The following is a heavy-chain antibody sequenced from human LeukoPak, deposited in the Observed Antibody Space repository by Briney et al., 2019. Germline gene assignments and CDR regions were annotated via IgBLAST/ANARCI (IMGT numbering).Heavy chain of an antibody. CDR3: ARVPSGSYVSPHAFDI. Sequence: GGSLRLSCAASGFTFDDYAMHWVRQAPGKGLEWVSGISWNSGSIGYADSVKGRFTISRDNAKNSLYLQMNSLRAEDTALYYCARVPSGSYVSPHAFDIWGQGTMVTVSS. J-gene: IGHJ3*02. D-gene: IGHD1-26*01. CDR2: ISWNSGSI. V-gene: IGHV3-9*01. CDR1: GFTFDDYA.